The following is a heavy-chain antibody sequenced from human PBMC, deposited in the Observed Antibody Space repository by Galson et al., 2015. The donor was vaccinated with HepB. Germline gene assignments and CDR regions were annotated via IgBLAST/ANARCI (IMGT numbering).Heavy chain of an antibody. CDR3: ARGWGYYGSGSYNSLGLFDY. CDR2: IKQDGSEK. CDR1: GFTFSSYW. V-gene: IGHV3-7*03. J-gene: IGHJ4*02. D-gene: IGHD3-10*01. Sequence: SLRLSCAASGFTFSSYWMSWVRQAPGKGLEWVANIKQDGSEKYYVDSVKGRFTISRDNAKNSLYLQMNSLRAEDTAVYYCARGWGYYGSGSYNSLGLFDYWGQGTLVTVSS.